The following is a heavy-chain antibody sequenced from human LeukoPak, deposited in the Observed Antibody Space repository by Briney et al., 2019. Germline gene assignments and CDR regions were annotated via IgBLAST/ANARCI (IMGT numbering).Heavy chain of an antibody. CDR3: ARGQSSSGYYDFWSGYYLVDY. Sequence: GASVKVSCTASGYTFTSYDINWVRQATGQGLEWMGWMNPNSGNTGYAQKFQGRVTMTRNTSISTAYMELSSLRSEDTAVYYCARGQSSSGYYDFWSGYYLVDYWGQGTLVTVSS. D-gene: IGHD3-3*01. V-gene: IGHV1-8*01. J-gene: IGHJ4*02. CDR1: GYTFTSYD. CDR2: MNPNSGNT.